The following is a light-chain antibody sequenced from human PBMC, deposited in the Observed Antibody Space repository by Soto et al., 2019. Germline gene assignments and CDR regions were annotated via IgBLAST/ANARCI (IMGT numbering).Light chain of an antibody. CDR1: QSISSN. Sequence: EIVLTQSPVTLSLSPGEGATISCRASQSISSNLAWYQQQPGPAPRLLIYGASTRATGIPARFSGSGSGTEFTLTIIILQAEDCVRDSSEEYAILPNTFGEGTKVDIK. CDR2: GAS. J-gene: IGKJ4*02. V-gene: IGKV3-15*01. CDR3: EEYAILPNT.